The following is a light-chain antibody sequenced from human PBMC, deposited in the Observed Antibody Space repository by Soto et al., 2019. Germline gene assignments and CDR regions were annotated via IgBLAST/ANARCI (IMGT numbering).Light chain of an antibody. CDR2: GAS. CDR3: EQHVNSVYI. Sequence: EIVMTQSPGTLSLSTGERATLSCRASQTIIGNYLAWYQQKPGQAPRLLIYGASNRATGVPDRFSGSYSGTDFSLTITRLEPEDFAVYYCEQHVNSVYIFGQGTRLEIK. J-gene: IGKJ2*01. V-gene: IGKV3-20*01. CDR1: QTIIGNY.